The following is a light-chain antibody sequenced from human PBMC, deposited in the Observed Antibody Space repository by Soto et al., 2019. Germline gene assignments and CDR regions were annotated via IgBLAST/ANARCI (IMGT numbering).Light chain of an antibody. J-gene: IGKJ4*01. CDR2: DAS. CDR3: QHRSNWPLT. Sequence: EIVLTQSPVTLSFSPGERATLSCRASQSVSRSLAWYQQKPGQAPRLLIYDASNRATGIPARFSGSGSGTDFTLTISSLEPEDFAVYFCQHRSNWPLTFGGGIKVEIK. CDR1: QSVSRS. V-gene: IGKV3-11*01.